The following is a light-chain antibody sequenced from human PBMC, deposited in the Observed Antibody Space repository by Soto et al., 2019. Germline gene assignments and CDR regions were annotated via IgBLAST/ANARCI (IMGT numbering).Light chain of an antibody. CDR3: QQSYSIPWT. V-gene: IGKV1-39*01. CDR1: QSISTF. CDR2: AAS. Sequence: DIPMTQSPSSLSASVGDRVTIICRASQSISTFLNWYHQKPGKAPKVLIYAASSLQSGVPSRFSGSGSGTDFTLSISSLQPEDFATYYCQQSYSIPWTFGQGTKVEIK. J-gene: IGKJ1*01.